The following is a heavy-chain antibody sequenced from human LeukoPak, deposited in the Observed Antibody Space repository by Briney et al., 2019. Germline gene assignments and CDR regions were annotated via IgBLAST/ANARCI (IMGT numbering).Heavy chain of an antibody. J-gene: IGHJ4*02. D-gene: IGHD6-13*01. V-gene: IGHV3-7*01. CDR2: INQDGSDK. Sequence: GGSLRLSCAASGLTFSIHWMNWVRQAPGKGLECVANINQDGSDKYYVDSVKGRFTISRDNTKNSLYLQMNSLRAEDTAVYYCARKGGGKYSSSWVDYWGQGTLDTVSS. CDR1: GLTFSIHW. CDR3: ARKGGGKYSSSWVDY.